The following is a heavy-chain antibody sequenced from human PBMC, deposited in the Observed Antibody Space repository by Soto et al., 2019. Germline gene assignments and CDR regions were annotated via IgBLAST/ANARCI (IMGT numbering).Heavy chain of an antibody. CDR1: GGSLSNAKLG. CDR3: ALITDCSSSYCFLPSFDP. D-gene: IGHD2-2*01. V-gene: IGHV2-26*01. J-gene: IGHJ5*02. Sequence: GAGPTLVNPTEALTLTCTVSGGSLSNAKLGVSWIRQPPGKALEWLAHSCSNDDKSYSTSLDRRLTISKDTSKSQVVLTMTNLDPVDSGTYYCALITDCSSSYCFLPSFDPWGQGTLVTVSS. CDR2: SCSNDDK.